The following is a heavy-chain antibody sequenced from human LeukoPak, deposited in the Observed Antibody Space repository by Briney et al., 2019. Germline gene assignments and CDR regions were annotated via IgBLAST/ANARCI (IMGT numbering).Heavy chain of an antibody. J-gene: IGHJ3*02. D-gene: IGHD3-22*01. CDR3: AREHYDSSGYSDAFDI. CDR2: IYYRGST. V-gene: IGHV4-59*01. CDR1: GGSISSYY. Sequence: SETLSLTCTVTGGSISSYYWSWIRQPPGKGLEWIGYIYYRGSTNYNPSLKSRVTISVDTSKNQFSLKLSSVTAADTAVYYCAREHYDSSGYSDAFDIWGQGTMVTVSS.